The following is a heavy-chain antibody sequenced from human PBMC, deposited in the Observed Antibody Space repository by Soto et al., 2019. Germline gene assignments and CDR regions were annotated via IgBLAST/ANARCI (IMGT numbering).Heavy chain of an antibody. J-gene: IGHJ5*02. CDR1: GFTVSSNY. CDR2: IYTGGST. CDR3: ARVYSSGWQRVDWLDP. V-gene: IGHV3-53*01. Sequence: EVQLVESGGGLIQPGGSLRLSCAASGFTVSSNYMSWVRQAPGKGLEWISIIYTGGSTSYADSVKGRFTISRDNSRDTLYLQMNGLRAEDPAVYYCARVYSSGWQRVDWLDPWGEGTLVTVSS. D-gene: IGHD6-19*01.